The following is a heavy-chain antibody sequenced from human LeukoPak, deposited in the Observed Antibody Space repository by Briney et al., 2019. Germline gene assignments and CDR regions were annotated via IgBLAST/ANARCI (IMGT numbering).Heavy chain of an antibody. CDR2: IYYSGST. CDR3: ARVRCSGGSCPYYYYYYYMDV. Sequence: SETLSLTCAVSGGSISSGGYSWSWIRQPPGKGLEWIGYIYYSGSTYYNPSLKSRVTTSVDTSKNQFSLKLSSVTAADTAVYYCARVRCSGGSCPYYYYYYYMDVWGKGTTVTVSS. J-gene: IGHJ6*03. V-gene: IGHV4-30-4*07. CDR1: GGSISSGGYS. D-gene: IGHD2-15*01.